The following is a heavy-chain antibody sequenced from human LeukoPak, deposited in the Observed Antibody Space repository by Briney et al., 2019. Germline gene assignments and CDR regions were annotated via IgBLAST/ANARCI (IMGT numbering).Heavy chain of an antibody. V-gene: IGHV4-39*07. J-gene: IGHJ4*02. CDR2: IYYSGST. CDR3: ARDSHPPTGPFDY. CDR1: GGSISSSSYY. D-gene: IGHD1-14*01. Sequence: SETLSLTCTVSGGSISSSSYYWGWIRQPPGKGLEWIGSIYYSGSTYYNPSLKSRVTISVDTSKNQFSLKLSSVTAADTAVYYCARDSHPPTGPFDYWGQGTLVTVSS.